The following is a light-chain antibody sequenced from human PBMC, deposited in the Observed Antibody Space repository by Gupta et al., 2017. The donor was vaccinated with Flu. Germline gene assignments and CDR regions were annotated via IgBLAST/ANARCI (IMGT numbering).Light chain of an antibody. CDR3: QSYDSIARDGV. Sequence: NFMLTQPHSVSESPGKTVTISCTRTSGSIATTYVQWYQQRPGSSPTTVIYEDNRRLSGVPARFSGSIDSASNSASPTTSGLNTEDEADYDCQSYDSIARDGVFGGGTRLTVL. CDR1: SGSIATTY. J-gene: IGLJ2*01. V-gene: IGLV6-57*01. CDR2: EDN.